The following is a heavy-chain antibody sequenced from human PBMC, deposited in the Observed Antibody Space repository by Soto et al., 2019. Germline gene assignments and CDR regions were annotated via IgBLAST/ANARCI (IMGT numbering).Heavy chain of an antibody. V-gene: IGHV1-69*12. J-gene: IGHJ4*02. CDR2: IIPIFGTA. CDR1: GGTFSSYA. CDR3: ARDYYGSGSYYNVPNFDY. Sequence: QVQLVQSGAEVKKPGSSVKVSCKASGGTFSSYAISWVRQAPGQGLEWMGGIIPIFGTANYAQKFQGRVTITADESTSTAYMELSSLRSDDTAVYYCARDYYGSGSYYNVPNFDYWGQGTLVTVSS. D-gene: IGHD3-10*01.